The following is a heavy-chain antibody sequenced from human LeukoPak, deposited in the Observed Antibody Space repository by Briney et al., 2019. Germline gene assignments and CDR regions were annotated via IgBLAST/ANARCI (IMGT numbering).Heavy chain of an antibody. CDR3: ARYCTSTTCILRGFDY. CDR2: IYHTGSA. CDR1: GYSFTSGHY. J-gene: IGHJ4*02. Sequence: PSETLSLTCSVSGYSFTSGHYWGWIRQPPGKGLEWIANIYHTGSAHYSPSLKSRVTISVDTSKNQFSLKLSSVTAADTAVHYCARYCTSTTCILRGFDYWGQGTLVTVSS. D-gene: IGHD2-2*01. V-gene: IGHV4-38-2*01.